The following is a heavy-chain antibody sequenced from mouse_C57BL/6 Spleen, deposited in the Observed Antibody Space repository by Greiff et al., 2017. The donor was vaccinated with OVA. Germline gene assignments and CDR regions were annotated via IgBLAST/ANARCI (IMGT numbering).Heavy chain of an antibody. V-gene: IGHV1-74*01. D-gene: IGHD1-1*01. CDR2: IHPSDSDT. Sequence: VQLQQPGAELVKPGASVKVSCKASGYTFTSYWMHWVKQRPGQGLEWIGRIHPSDSDTNYNQKFKGKATLTVDKSSSTAYMQLSSLTSEDSAVYDGAINQYGYYVSSPYYYAMDYWGQGTSVTVSS. CDR3: AINQYGYYVSSPYYYAMDY. CDR1: GYTFTSYW. J-gene: IGHJ4*01.